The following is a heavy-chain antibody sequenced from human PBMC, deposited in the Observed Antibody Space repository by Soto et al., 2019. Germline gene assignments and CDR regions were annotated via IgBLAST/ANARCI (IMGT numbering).Heavy chain of an antibody. Sequence: RASVKVSCKASGYTFTSYAMHWVRQAPGQRLEWMGWINAGNGNTKYSQKFQGRVTITRDTSASTAYMELSSLRSEDTAVYYCARDRQGYYDFWSGHYTGTGLFDYWGQGTLVTVSS. CDR2: INAGNGNT. CDR3: ARDRQGYYDFWSGHYTGTGLFDY. CDR1: GYTFTSYA. V-gene: IGHV1-3*01. J-gene: IGHJ4*02. D-gene: IGHD3-3*01.